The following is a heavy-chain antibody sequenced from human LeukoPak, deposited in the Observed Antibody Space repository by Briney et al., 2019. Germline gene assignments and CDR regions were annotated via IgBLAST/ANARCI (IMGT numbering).Heavy chain of an antibody. CDR1: GFTFSNYA. D-gene: IGHD3-22*01. CDR2: ISYDGGNI. V-gene: IGHV3-30-3*01. J-gene: IGHJ4*02. CDR3: ARDFALYYYDSSGYYDY. Sequence: QAGGSLRLSCAASGFTFSNYAMHWVRQAPGKELEWVTLISYDGGNIQYADSVKGRFTISRDNSKNTLYLQMNSLRAEDTAVYYCARDFALYYYDSSGYYDYWGQGTLVTVSS.